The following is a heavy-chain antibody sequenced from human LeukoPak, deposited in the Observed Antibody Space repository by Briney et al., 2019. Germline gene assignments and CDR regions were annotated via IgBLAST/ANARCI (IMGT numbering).Heavy chain of an antibody. CDR1: GASISDYY. V-gene: IGHV4-4*07. J-gene: IGHJ4*02. CDR2: IYAAET. D-gene: IGHD5-24*01. Sequence: SETLPLTCNVSGASISDYYWSWIRQSAGKGLEWIGRIYAAETDFNPSLKSRLTMSIDTSKNQFSLKPRSVTAADTAVYYCARHQGWLQWEYWGQGTLVTVSS. CDR3: ARHQGWLQWEY.